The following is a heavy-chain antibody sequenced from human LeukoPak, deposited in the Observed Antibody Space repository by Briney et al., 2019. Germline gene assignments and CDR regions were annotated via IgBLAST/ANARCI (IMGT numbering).Heavy chain of an antibody. CDR1: GGSISSGSYY. D-gene: IGHD5-18*01. Sequence: SQTLSLTCTVSGGSISSGSYYWSWIRQPAGKGLEWIGRIYTSGSTNYNPSLKSRVTISVDTSKNQFSLKLSSVTAADTAVYYCARMSYGPDYWGQGTQVTVSS. J-gene: IGHJ4*02. CDR3: ARMSYGPDY. CDR2: IYTSGST. V-gene: IGHV4-61*02.